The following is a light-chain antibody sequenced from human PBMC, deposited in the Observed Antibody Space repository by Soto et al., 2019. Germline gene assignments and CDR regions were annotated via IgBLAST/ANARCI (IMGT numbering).Light chain of an antibody. CDR3: QQYNNWPRT. V-gene: IGKV3-20*01. J-gene: IGKJ1*01. CDR1: QSVSSSY. Sequence: EIVLTQSPGSLSLSPGERATLSCRASQSVSSSYLAWYQQKPGQAPRLLIYAASSRATGTPDRFSGSGSGTDFTLTISRLEPEDFAVYYCQQYNNWPRTFGQGTKVDI. CDR2: AAS.